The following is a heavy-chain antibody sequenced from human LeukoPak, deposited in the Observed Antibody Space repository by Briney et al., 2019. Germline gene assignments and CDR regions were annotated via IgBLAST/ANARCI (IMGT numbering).Heavy chain of an antibody. CDR3: ARDVMGAPDY. CDR2: ISGGADST. Sequence: GGSLRLSCATSGFTFNNYAMSWVRQAPGKGLEWVSAISGGADSTYYADSVKGRFTISRDKSKNTLYLQMNSLRAEDTAVYYCARDVMGAPDYWGQGTLVTVSS. CDR1: GFTFNNYA. J-gene: IGHJ4*02. V-gene: IGHV3-23*01. D-gene: IGHD1-26*01.